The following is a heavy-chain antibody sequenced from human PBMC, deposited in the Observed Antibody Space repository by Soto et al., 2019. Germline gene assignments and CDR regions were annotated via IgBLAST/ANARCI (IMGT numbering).Heavy chain of an antibody. D-gene: IGHD3-3*01. J-gene: IGHJ6*02. V-gene: IGHV3-33*01. CDR1: GFTFSSFG. Sequence: QVQVVESGGGVVQPGRSLRLSCAASGFTFSSFGMHWVRQAPGKGLEWVSLIWYDGSKKSYGYSVKDRFTIPRDNSRNTVYLQINSLRADDTAVYYCARDASYYSLWSGYYPSRNGMDVWGQGTTVTVSS. CDR2: IWYDGSKK. CDR3: ARDASYYSLWSGYYPSRNGMDV.